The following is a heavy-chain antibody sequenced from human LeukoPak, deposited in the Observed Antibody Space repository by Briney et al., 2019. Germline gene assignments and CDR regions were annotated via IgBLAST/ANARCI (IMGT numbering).Heavy chain of an antibody. J-gene: IGHJ6*02. V-gene: IGHV1-24*01. D-gene: IGHD1-26*01. Sequence: ASVKVSCKVSGYTLTELSMHWVRQAPGKGLEWMGGFDPEDGETIYAQKFQGRVTMTEDTSTDTAYMELSSLRSEDTAVYYCATDRPLIVGATRGYYYGMDVWGQGTTVTVSS. CDR3: ATDRPLIVGATRGYYYGMDV. CDR2: FDPEDGET. CDR1: GYTLTELS.